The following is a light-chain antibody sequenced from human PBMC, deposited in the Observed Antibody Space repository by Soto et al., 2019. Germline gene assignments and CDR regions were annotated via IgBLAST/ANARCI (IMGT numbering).Light chain of an antibody. Sequence: EIVLTQSPATLSLSPGERATLSCRASQSVSSYLAWYQQKPGQAPRLLIYDASNRDTGIPARFSGSGSGTDFNLTISSLVPEEFAVYCCQQRSNWPPVTFGGGTKVEIK. CDR2: DAS. V-gene: IGKV3-11*01. J-gene: IGKJ4*01. CDR3: QQRSNWPPVT. CDR1: QSVSSY.